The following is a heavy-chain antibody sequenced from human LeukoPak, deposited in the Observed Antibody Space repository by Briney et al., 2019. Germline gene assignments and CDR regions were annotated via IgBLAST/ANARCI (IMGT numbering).Heavy chain of an antibody. D-gene: IGHD3-10*01. J-gene: IGHJ4*02. V-gene: IGHV3-15*01. CDR1: GFTFSSYG. Sequence: GRSLRLSCAASGFTFSSYGMHWVRQAPGKGLEWVGRIKTKTDGGTTDYAAPVKGRFTISRDDSKNTLFLQTNSLKTEDTAVYYCSARTSFGIIIWDYWGQGTLVTVSS. CDR2: IKTKTDGGTT. CDR3: SARTSFGIIIWDY.